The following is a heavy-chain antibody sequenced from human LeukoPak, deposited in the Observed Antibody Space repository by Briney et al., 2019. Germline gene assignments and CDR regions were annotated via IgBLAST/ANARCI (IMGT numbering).Heavy chain of an antibody. J-gene: IGHJ4*02. V-gene: IGHV3-53*01. CDR2: IYSGGST. CDR1: GFIVSSNY. D-gene: IGHD3-9*01. Sequence: GGSLRLSCAASGFIVSSNYMSWVRQAPGKGLEWVSVIYSGGSTYYADSVKGRFTISRDNSKNTLYLQMNSLRAEDTAVYYCARDGYDILTGYYMGDYWGQGTLVTVSS. CDR3: ARDGYDILTGYYMGDY.